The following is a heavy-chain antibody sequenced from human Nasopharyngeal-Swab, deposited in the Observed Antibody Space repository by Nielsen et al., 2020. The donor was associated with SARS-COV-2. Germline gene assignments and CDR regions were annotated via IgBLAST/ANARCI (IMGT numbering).Heavy chain of an antibody. D-gene: IGHD2-15*01. CDR1: GFTFSSYW. Sequence: GGSLRLSCEASGFTFSSYWMHWVRQAPGKGLVWVSRINSDGSSTSYADSVKGRFSISRDNAKNTLYLQMNSLRAEDTAVYYCARCLYVGYCSGGSCSHWGQGTLVTVSS. V-gene: IGHV3-74*01. CDR3: ARCLYVGYCSGGSCSH. J-gene: IGHJ4*02. CDR2: INSDGSST.